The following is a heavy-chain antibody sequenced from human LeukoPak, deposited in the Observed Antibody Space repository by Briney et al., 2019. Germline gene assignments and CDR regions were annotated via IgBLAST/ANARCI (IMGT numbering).Heavy chain of an antibody. Sequence: ASVKVSCKASGGTFSSYAISWVRQAPGQGLEWMGGIIPIFGTANYAQKFQGRVTITADESTSTAYMELSSLRSEDTAVYYCAIKAQGGDYYYYYYMDVWGKGTTVTVSS. CDR2: IIPIFGTA. J-gene: IGHJ6*03. CDR3: AIKAQGGDYYYYYYMDV. V-gene: IGHV1-69*13. CDR1: GGTFSSYA. D-gene: IGHD3-16*01.